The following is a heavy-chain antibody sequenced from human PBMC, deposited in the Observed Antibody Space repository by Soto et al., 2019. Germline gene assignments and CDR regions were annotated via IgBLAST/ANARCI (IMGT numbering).Heavy chain of an antibody. Sequence: ASVKVSCKASGYSFSDYHIHWVRQAPGQGLEWLGRINPKSGGTSSAQKFQGWVTMTRDTSISTAYMELTRLRSDNTAVYFCARGHSTDCSNGVCSFFYNHEMDVWGQGTTVTVSS. V-gene: IGHV1-2*04. CDR2: INPKSGGT. J-gene: IGHJ6*02. CDR1: GYSFSDYH. D-gene: IGHD2-8*01. CDR3: ARGHSTDCSNGVCSFFYNHEMDV.